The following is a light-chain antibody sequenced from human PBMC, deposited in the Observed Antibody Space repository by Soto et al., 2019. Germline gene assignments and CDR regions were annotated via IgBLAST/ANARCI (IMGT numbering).Light chain of an antibody. CDR3: MQALQSPPT. J-gene: IGKJ5*01. CDR1: QSLLHSNGYNY. Sequence: DIVMTQSPLSLPVTPGEPASISCRSSQSLLHSNGYNYLDWYLQKPGQSPQLLIYLASIRASGVPDRFSGSAAGTDFTLKISRVEAEDVGVYYCMQALQSPPTFGQGKRLEI. CDR2: LAS. V-gene: IGKV2-28*01.